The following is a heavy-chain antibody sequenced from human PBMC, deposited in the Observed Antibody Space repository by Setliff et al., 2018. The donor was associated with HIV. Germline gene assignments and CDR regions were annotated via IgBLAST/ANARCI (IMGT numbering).Heavy chain of an antibody. V-gene: IGHV4-39*01. D-gene: IGHD2-15*01. CDR2: MYYNGKI. J-gene: IGHJ6*02. CDR1: GVSLSSESYY. CDR3: ARRGESTGSWFSSWYSYDMDV. Sequence: SQTLSLTCTVSGVSLSSESYYWGWVRQPPGKALEWVGSMYYNGKIFYNPSLRSRVTIFVDSSKNELSLRLQSVTAADTAVYYCARRGESTGSWFSSWYSYDMDVWGQGTTVTVSS.